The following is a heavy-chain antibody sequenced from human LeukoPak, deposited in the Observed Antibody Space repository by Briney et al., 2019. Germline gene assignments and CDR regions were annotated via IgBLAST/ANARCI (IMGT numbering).Heavy chain of an antibody. D-gene: IGHD3-22*01. CDR3: ARFPYYYDSSGYSTLNWFDP. CDR1: GGSISSGDYY. V-gene: IGHV4-30-4*08. Sequence: SETLSLTCAVSGGSISSGDYYWSWIRQPPGKGLEWIGYIYYSGSTYYNPSLKSRVTISVDTSKNQFSLKLSSVTAADTAVYYCARFPYYYDSSGYSTLNWFDPSGQGTLVTVSS. J-gene: IGHJ5*02. CDR2: IYYSGST.